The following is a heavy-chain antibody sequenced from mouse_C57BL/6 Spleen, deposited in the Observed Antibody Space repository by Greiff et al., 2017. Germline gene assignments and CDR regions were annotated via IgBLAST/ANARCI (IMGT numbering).Heavy chain of an antibody. D-gene: IGHD3-3*01. CDR3: ARGDGGYWYFDV. CDR2: ISYDGSN. CDR1: GYSITSGYY. Sequence: EVQLQQSGPGLVKPSQSLSLTCSVTGYSITSGYYWNCIRQFPGNKLEWMSYISYDGSNNYNPSLKNRISITRDTSKNQFFLKLNSVTTEDTATYYCARGDGGYWYFDVWGTGTTVTVSS. V-gene: IGHV3-6*01. J-gene: IGHJ1*03.